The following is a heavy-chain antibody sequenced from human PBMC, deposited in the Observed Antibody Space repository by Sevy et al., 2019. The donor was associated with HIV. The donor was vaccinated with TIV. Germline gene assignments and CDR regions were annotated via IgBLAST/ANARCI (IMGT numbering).Heavy chain of an antibody. Sequence: ASVKVSCKASGYTFTGYYMHWVRQAPGQGLEWMGWINPNSGDTNYAQKFQGRVTMTRDRPISTAYMELSRLRSDDTAVYYCARGGDYYDSSGRAEYFQHWGQGTLVTVSS. D-gene: IGHD3-22*01. J-gene: IGHJ1*01. CDR1: GYTFTGYY. V-gene: IGHV1-2*02. CDR3: ARGGDYYDSSGRAEYFQH. CDR2: INPNSGDT.